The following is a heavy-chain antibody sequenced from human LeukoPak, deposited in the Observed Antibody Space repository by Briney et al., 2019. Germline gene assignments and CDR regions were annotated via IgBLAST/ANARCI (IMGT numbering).Heavy chain of an antibody. Sequence: SETLSLTCAVYGGSFSGYYWSWIRQPPGKGLEWIGEINHSGSTNYNPSLKSRVTISVDTSKNQFSLKLSSVTAADTAVYYCARGRLVARLRSYFDYWGQGTLVTVSS. D-gene: IGHD2-8*02. J-gene: IGHJ4*02. CDR3: ARGRLVARLRSYFDY. CDR2: INHSGST. V-gene: IGHV4-34*01. CDR1: GGSFSGYY.